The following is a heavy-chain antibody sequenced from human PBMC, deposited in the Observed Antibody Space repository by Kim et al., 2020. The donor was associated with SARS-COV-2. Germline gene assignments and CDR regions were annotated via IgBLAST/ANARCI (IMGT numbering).Heavy chain of an antibody. D-gene: IGHD3-10*01. CDR1: GGSISSGGYY. Sequence: SETLSLTCTVSGGSISSGGYYWSWIRQHPGKGLEWIGYIYYSGSTYYNPSLKSRVTISVDTSKNQFSLKLSSVTAADTAVYYCARGYYGSGSYYWFDPWGQGTLVTVSA. CDR2: IYYSGST. J-gene: IGHJ5*02. CDR3: ARGYYGSGSYYWFDP. V-gene: IGHV4-31*03.